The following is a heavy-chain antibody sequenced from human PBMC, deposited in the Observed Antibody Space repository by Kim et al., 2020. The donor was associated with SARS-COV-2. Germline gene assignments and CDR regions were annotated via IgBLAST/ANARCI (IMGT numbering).Heavy chain of an antibody. Sequence: SETLSLTCIVSSDSFSAYYWSWIRQIPGKRLEWIGYIFYSGGTNYTPSLKSRATISWDTSRNQFSLDLTSVTQADTAVYYCARSAGRASWHQFDYCGQG. J-gene: IGHJ4*02. V-gene: IGHV4-59*01. CDR3: ARSAGRASWHQFDY. CDR1: SDSFSAYY. D-gene: IGHD3-10*01. CDR2: IFYSGGT.